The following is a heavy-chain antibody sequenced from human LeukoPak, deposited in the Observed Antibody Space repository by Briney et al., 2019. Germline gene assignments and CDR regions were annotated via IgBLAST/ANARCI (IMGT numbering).Heavy chain of an antibody. CDR1: GGTFSSYA. Sequence: SVKVSCKASGGTFSSYAISWVRQAPGQGLEWMGRIIPIFGTANYAQKFQGRVTITTDESTSAAYMELSSLRSEDTAVYYCASSIGQLVRGGYWGQGTLVTVSS. V-gene: IGHV1-69*05. D-gene: IGHD6-6*01. J-gene: IGHJ4*02. CDR2: IIPIFGTA. CDR3: ASSIGQLVRGGY.